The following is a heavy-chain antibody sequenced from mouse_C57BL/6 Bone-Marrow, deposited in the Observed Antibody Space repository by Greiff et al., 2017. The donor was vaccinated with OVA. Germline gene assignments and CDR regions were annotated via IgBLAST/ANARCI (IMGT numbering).Heavy chain of an antibody. J-gene: IGHJ1*03. D-gene: IGHD1-1*01. Sequence: VQLQQPGAELVRPGSSVKLSCKASGYTFTSYWMDWVKQRPGQGLEWIGNIYPSDSETHYNQQFKDKATLTVDKSSSTAYMQLSSLTSEDSAGYYRARNYYGSSWGWYFDVWGTGTTVTVSS. CDR3: ARNYYGSSWGWYFDV. V-gene: IGHV1-61*01. CDR1: GYTFTSYW. CDR2: IYPSDSET.